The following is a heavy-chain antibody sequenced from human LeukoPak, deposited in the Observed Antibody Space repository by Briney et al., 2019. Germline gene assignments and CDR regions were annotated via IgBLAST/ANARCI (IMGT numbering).Heavy chain of an antibody. J-gene: IGHJ6*03. Sequence: GGSLRLPCAATGFPFRSYGMHWVRQAPGKGLDWVAFIRYDGSNKYYADFAKGRFTISRDSSKNTLYLQMNIRRAEDTAVYYCAKAAVTTFLYYYYYMDVWGKGTTGNVSS. V-gene: IGHV3-30*02. CDR1: GFPFRSYG. CDR3: AKAAVTTFLYYYYYMDV. CDR2: IRYDGSNK. D-gene: IGHD4-11*01.